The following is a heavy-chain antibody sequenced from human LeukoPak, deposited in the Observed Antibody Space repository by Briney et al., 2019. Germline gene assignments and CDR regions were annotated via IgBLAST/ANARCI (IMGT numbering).Heavy chain of an antibody. CDR1: GFTFSSYA. V-gene: IGHV3-30-3*01. D-gene: IGHD3-3*01. Sequence: GGSLRLSCAASGFTFSSYAMHWVRQAPGKGLEWVAVISYDGSNKYYADSAKGRFTISRDNSKNTLYLQMNSLRAEDTAVYYCARVYYDFWSGYYSYAGYYGMDVWGQGTTVTVSS. CDR3: ARVYYDFWSGYYSYAGYYGMDV. CDR2: ISYDGSNK. J-gene: IGHJ6*02.